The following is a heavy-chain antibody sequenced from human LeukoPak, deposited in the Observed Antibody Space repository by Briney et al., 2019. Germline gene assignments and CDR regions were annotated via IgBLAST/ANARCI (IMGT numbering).Heavy chain of an antibody. Sequence: PSETLSLTCTVSGGSISSYYWNWIRQPPGKGLEWIGYIYYSGSTNYNPSLKSRVTISVDTSKNQFSLKLSSVTAADTAVYYCARVYGSGSYYNVFGYWGQGTLVTVSS. D-gene: IGHD3-10*01. V-gene: IGHV4-59*12. CDR3: ARVYGSGSYYNVFGY. CDR2: IYYSGST. J-gene: IGHJ4*02. CDR1: GGSISSYY.